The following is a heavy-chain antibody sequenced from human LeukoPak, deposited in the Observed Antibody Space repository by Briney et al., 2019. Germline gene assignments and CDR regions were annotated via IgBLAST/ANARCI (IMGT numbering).Heavy chain of an antibody. J-gene: IGHJ4*02. CDR3: ARDLAVAGGY. Sequence: GGSLRLSCAASGFTFSSYAMSWVRQAPGKGLEWVALIWYEGSKKYYAESVKGRFTVSKDNSKSTLYLQMNSRRAGDTAVYYCARDLAVAGGYWGQGTLVTVSS. CDR1: GFTFSSYA. D-gene: IGHD6-19*01. V-gene: IGHV3-33*08. CDR2: IWYEGSKK.